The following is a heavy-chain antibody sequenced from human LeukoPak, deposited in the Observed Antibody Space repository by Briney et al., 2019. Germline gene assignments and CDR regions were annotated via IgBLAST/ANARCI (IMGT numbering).Heavy chain of an antibody. CDR3: ARCPGLRYCDFLHNWFDH. J-gene: IGHJ5*02. CDR1: GGTFSSYA. V-gene: IGHV1-69*01. Sequence: SVKVSCKASGGTFSSYAISWVRQAPGQGLEWVGGIIPIFGTANYAQKFQGRVTITADESTSTAYMELSSLRSEDTAVYYCARCPGLRYCDFLHNWFDHWGQGTLVTVSS. CDR2: IIPIFGTA. D-gene: IGHD3-9*01.